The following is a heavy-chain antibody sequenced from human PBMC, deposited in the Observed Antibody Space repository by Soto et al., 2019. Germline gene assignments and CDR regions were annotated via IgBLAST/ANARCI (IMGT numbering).Heavy chain of an antibody. V-gene: IGHV1-2*02. D-gene: IGHD2-21*02. J-gene: IGHJ6*02. CDR3: ARGHIVVVTARPYYYYGMDV. Sequence: QVQLVQSGAEVKKPGASVKVSCKASGYTFTGYYMHWVRQAPGQGLEWMGWINPNSGGTNYAQKFQGRVTMTRDTSISTAYMELSRLRSDDTAVYYCARGHIVVVTARPYYYYGMDVWGQGTTVTVSS. CDR1: GYTFTGYY. CDR2: INPNSGGT.